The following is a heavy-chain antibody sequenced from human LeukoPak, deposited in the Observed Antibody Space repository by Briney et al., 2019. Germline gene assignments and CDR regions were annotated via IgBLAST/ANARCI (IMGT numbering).Heavy chain of an antibody. CDR2: IIPIFGTA. CDR3: ARAFEFYYYDSSGYYLDY. D-gene: IGHD3-22*01. V-gene: IGHV1-69*13. Sequence: GASVKVSCKASGGTFSSYAISWVRQAPGQGLEWMGGIIPIFGTASYAQKFQGRVTITADESTSTAYMELSSLRSEDTAVYYCARAFEFYYYDSSGYYLDYWGLGTLVTVSS. J-gene: IGHJ4*02. CDR1: GGTFSSYA.